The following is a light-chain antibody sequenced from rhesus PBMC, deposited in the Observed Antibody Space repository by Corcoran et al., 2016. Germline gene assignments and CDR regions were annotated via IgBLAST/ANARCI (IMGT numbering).Light chain of an antibody. CDR3: GSYRTGSTYI. Sequence: QSALTQPPSVSKSPGQSVTISCTGTGSDIGGYDGVSWYQQHPGTAPRLLIYEVSKRPSGVSDRFSGSKSGNTASLSISGLQAEDEADYFCGSYRTGSTYIFGTGTRLTVL. V-gene: IGLV2-38*01. CDR2: EVS. J-gene: IGLJ1*01. CDR1: GSDIGGYDG.